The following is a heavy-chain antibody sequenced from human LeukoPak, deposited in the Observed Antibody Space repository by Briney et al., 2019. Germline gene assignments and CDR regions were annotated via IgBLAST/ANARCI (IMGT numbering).Heavy chain of an antibody. V-gene: IGHV4-59*08. Sequence: MASETLSLTCTVSGVSISNYYWSWIRQPPGKGLEWIGYVYYSGSTNYNPSLKSRVTISVDASRNQFSLKVRSVTAADTAVYYCARQLGWARDLDYWGQGTLVTVSS. J-gene: IGHJ4*02. CDR3: ARQLGWARDLDY. D-gene: IGHD1-26*01. CDR2: VYYSGST. CDR1: GVSISNYY.